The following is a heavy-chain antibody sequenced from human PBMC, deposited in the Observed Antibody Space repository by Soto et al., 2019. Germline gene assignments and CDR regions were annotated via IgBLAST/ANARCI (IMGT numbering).Heavy chain of an antibody. V-gene: IGHV3-23*01. J-gene: IGHJ4*02. Sequence: GGSLRLSCAASGFTFSTYAMSWVRQAPGKGLEWVSVIGGSGGRTYYADPVKGRFSISRDNSKNTLYLQMNSLRAEDTAVYYCAKSPNCTTANRYRTFYEYWGQGTLVTVSS. CDR1: GFTFSTYA. D-gene: IGHD2-8*01. CDR3: AKSPNCTTANRYRTFYEY. CDR2: IGGSGGRT.